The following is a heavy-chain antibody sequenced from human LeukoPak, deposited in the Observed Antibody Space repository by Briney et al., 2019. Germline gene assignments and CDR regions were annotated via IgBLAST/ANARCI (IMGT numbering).Heavy chain of an antibody. CDR2: VDHTGST. CDR3: ARGRVSSSTWCSTYYYFFYMDF. V-gene: IGHV4-59*01. CDR1: GGSFIGFH. D-gene: IGHD2-15*01. Sequence: SETLSLTCAVYGGSFIGFHWNWIRQPPGKGLEWIGYVDHTGSTRFNPSLHGRVSISRDTSKNFFSLRLRSVTAADTAVYFCARGRVSSSTWCSTYYYFFYMDFWGKGTTVTVSS. J-gene: IGHJ6*03.